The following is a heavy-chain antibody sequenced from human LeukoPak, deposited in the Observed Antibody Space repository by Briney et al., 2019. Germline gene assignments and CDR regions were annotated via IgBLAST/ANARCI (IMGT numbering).Heavy chain of an antibody. D-gene: IGHD6-19*01. V-gene: IGHV4-34*01. J-gene: IGHJ4*02. CDR1: GGSFSGYY. CDR2: INHSGST. CDR3: ARHLLGLVLRNFDY. Sequence: SETLSLTCAVYGGSFSGYYWSWIRQPPGKGLEWIGEINHSGSTYYNPSLKSRVTISVDTSKNQFSLKLSSVTAADTAVYYCARHLLGLVLRNFDYWGQGTLVTVSS.